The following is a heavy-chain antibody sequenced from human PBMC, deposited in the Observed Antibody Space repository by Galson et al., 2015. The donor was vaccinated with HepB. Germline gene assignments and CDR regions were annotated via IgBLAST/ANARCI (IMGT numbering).Heavy chain of an antibody. Sequence: SLRLSCAASGFTFSSYAMSWVRQAPGKGLEWVSAISGSGGSTYYAGSVKGRFTISRDNSKNTLYLQMNSLRAEDTAVYYCAKAFDTLYYYYYYMDVWGKGTTVTVSS. CDR3: AKAFDTLYYYYYYMDV. J-gene: IGHJ6*03. CDR1: GFTFSSYA. D-gene: IGHD2/OR15-2a*01. V-gene: IGHV3-23*01. CDR2: ISGSGGST.